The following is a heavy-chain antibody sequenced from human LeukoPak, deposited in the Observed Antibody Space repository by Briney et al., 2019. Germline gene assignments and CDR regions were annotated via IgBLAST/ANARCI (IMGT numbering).Heavy chain of an antibody. V-gene: IGHV1-18*01. J-gene: IGHJ1*01. CDR1: GYTFTSYG. Sequence: ASVKVSCKASGYTFTSYGISWVRQAPGQGLEWMGWISAYNGNTSYAQKLQGRVTMTTDTSTSTAYMELRSLRSDDTAVYYCARDLEDIVVVPAAIVYFQHWGQGTLVTVSS. CDR3: ARDLEDIVVVPAAIVYFQH. D-gene: IGHD2-2*02. CDR2: ISAYNGNT.